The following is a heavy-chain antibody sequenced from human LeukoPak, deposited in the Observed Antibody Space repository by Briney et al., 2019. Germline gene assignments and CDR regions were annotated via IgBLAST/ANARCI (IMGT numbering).Heavy chain of an antibody. CDR2: ISWNSGSI. CDR1: GFTFDDYA. CDR3: XKGMGYCSGGSCYGEDAFDI. J-gene: IGHJ3*02. D-gene: IGHD2-15*01. V-gene: IGHV3-9*01. Sequence: PGRSLRLSCATSGFTFDDYAMHWVRQAPGKGLEWVSGISWNSGSIGYADSVKGRFTISRDNAMNSLYLQMNSLRAEDTALYYXXKGMGYCSGGSCYGEDAFDIWGQGTMVTVSS.